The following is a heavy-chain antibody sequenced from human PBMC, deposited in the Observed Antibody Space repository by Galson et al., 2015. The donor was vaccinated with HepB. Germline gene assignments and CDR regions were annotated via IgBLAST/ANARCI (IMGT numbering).Heavy chain of an antibody. CDR1: GYTFTSYG. CDR2: ISAYNGNT. V-gene: IGHV1-18*01. Sequence: SVKVSCKASGYTFTSYGISWVRQAPGQGLEWMGWISAYNGNTNYAQKLQGRVTMTTDTSTSTAYMELRSLRSDDTAVYYCATLKDFYYYMDVWGKGTTVTVSS. CDR3: ATLKDFYYYMDV. J-gene: IGHJ6*03.